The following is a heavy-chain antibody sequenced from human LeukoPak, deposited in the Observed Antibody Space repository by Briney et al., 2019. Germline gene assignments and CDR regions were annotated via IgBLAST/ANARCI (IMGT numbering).Heavy chain of an antibody. CDR2: TYYRSKWYN. D-gene: IGHD6-13*01. CDR1: GDNFSSNSAA. V-gene: IGHV6-1*01. CDR3: ARVPKTTAGTWFDP. Sequence: SQTLSLTCAISGDNFSSNSAAWNWIRQSPSRGLEWLGRTYYRSKWYNEYALSVRSRITFSPDTSMNQISLQLNSVTPEDTAVYYCARVPKTTAGTWFDPWGQGTRVTVSS. J-gene: IGHJ5*02.